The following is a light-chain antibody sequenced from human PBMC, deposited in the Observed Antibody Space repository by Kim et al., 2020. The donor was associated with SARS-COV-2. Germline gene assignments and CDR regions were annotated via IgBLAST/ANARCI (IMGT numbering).Light chain of an antibody. CDR3: QTWDTGMRGV. CDR1: SGHSSYG. J-gene: IGLJ3*02. Sequence: VKLTCTLSSGHSSYGIAWHQQQPEKGPRNLMKVNSDGTHIKGDGVPDRFSGSSSGAEHYLTISSLQSEDEAYYYCQTWDTGMRGVFGAGTKLTVL. CDR2: VNSDGTH. V-gene: IGLV4-69*01.